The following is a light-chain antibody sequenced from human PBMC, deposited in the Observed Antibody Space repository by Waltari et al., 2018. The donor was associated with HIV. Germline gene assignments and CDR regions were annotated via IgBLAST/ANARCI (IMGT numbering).Light chain of an antibody. V-gene: IGKV3-15*01. CDR1: QSVSSN. CDR3: QQYNNWPLT. CDR2: GAS. J-gene: IGKJ1*01. Sequence: EIVMTQSPATLSVSPGERATLSCRASQSVSSNFAWYQQKPGQAPRLPIYGASTRATGIPARFSGSGSGTEFTLTISSLQSEDFAVYYCQQYNNWPLTFGQGTKVEIK.